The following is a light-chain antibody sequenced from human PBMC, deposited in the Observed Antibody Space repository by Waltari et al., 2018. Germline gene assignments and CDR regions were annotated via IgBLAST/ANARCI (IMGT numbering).Light chain of an antibody. CDR2: WAS. CDR3: QQYDASPLT. CDR1: QSVLYSANNKNY. Sequence: ATINCKSSQSVLYSANNKNYLAWYQQKSGQPPKLLIYWASTRASGVPDRFSGSGSGTDFTLTISNLQPEDVAVYYCQQYDASPLTFGGGTKVEI. V-gene: IGKV4-1*01. J-gene: IGKJ4*01.